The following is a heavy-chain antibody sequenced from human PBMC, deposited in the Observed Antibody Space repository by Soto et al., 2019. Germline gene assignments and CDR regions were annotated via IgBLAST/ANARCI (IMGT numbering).Heavy chain of an antibody. Sequence: QVQLQESGPGLVKPSETLSLTCTVSGGSFKSGSYSWSWIRQPPGKGLEWIGYVYHTGRTSYNPSLTSRVSISMDTSKNQFSRNLDSVTAADTAVYFCARDFAYFDSWGQGTLVTVSS. J-gene: IGHJ4*02. CDR1: GGSFKSGSYS. V-gene: IGHV4-61*01. D-gene: IGHD3-3*01. CDR2: VYHTGRT. CDR3: ARDFAYFDS.